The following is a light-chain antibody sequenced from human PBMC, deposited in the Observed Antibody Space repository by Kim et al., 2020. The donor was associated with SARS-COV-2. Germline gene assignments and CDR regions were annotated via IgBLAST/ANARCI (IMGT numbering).Light chain of an antibody. CDR3: QQSYTYPLT. Sequence: AIRMTQSPSSFSASTGDRVTITCQASQDISSSLVWYQQKPGKAPKLLIYAASTLQSGVPSRFSGSGSGTHFTLTINSLQSEDFATYYCQQSYTYPLTVGGGTKVDIK. CDR1: QDISSS. V-gene: IGKV1-8*01. J-gene: IGKJ4*01. CDR2: AAS.